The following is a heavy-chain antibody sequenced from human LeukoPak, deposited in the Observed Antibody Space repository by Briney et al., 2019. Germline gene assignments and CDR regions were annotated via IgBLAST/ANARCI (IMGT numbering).Heavy chain of an antibody. CDR2: LSDNGGSP. CDR3: AKDPETYSSRWFDS. J-gene: IGHJ5*01. V-gene: IGHV3-23*01. CDR1: GFTFSNYA. D-gene: IGHD2-21*01. Sequence: GGSLRLSCAASGFTFSNYAMSWVRQAPGKGLEWVSSLSDNGGSPYYADSVKGRFTISRDNSKNTLHLHRSSLRVEDTAVYYCAKDPETYSSRWFDSWGQGTLVTVSS.